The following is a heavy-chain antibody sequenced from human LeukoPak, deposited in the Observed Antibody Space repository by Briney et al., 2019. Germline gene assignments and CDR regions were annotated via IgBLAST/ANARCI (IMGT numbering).Heavy chain of an antibody. D-gene: IGHD6-6*01. CDR1: GGTFSSYA. CDR2: IIPILGIA. Sequence: GASVKVSCKASGGTFSSYAISWVRQAPGQGLEWMGRIIPILGIANYAQKFQGRVTVTADKSTSTAYMELNSLRAEDTAVYYCAKTRAARRPSGGMDVWGQGTTVTVSS. CDR3: AKTRAARRPSGGMDV. J-gene: IGHJ6*02. V-gene: IGHV1-69*04.